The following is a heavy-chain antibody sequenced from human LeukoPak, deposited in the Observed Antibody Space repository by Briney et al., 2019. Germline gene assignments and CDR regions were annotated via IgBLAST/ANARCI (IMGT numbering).Heavy chain of an antibody. J-gene: IGHJ5*02. D-gene: IGHD4-17*01. CDR2: FYYSGRA. V-gene: IGHV4-59*01. CDR1: GGSISSYY. Sequence: SETLSLTCTVSGGSISSYYWTWIRQPPGKGLEWIGYFYYSGRANYNPSLQSRVTISEDTSKNQLSLKLTSENAADTAVYYCARYGDTRFDPWGQGILVTVSS. CDR3: ARYGDTRFDP.